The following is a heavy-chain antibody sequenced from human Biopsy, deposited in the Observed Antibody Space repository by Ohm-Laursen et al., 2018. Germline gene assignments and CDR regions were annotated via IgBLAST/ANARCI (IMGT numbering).Heavy chain of an antibody. CDR1: GGSISNNNYY. J-gene: IGHJ5*02. V-gene: IGHV4-39*01. CDR3: ARDYDTSGYYYVS. D-gene: IGHD3-22*01. Sequence: PGTLSLTCTVSGGSISNNNYYWGWIRQPPGKGLEWIGSIFYRGSTHYKPSLKSRVNISVDTSKNQFSLKLNSVTAADPAVYYCARDYDTSGYYYVSWGQGTLVTVSS. CDR2: IFYRGST.